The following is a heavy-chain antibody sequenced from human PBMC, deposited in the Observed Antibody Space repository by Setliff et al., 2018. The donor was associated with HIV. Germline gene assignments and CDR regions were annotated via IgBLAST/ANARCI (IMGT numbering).Heavy chain of an antibody. D-gene: IGHD4-17*01. J-gene: IGHJ3*02. V-gene: IGHV3-48*04. CDR1: GFTFSTYS. CDR2: ISSSSSTI. Sequence: GGSLRLSCLASGFTFSTYSMNWIRQTPEKGLEWISCISSSSSTIYYADSVKGRFTISRDNSKSTVDLQMTSLTAEDTAVYYCVKDGDYRNGDYDAFDIWGQGTMVTVSS. CDR3: VKDGDYRNGDYDAFDI.